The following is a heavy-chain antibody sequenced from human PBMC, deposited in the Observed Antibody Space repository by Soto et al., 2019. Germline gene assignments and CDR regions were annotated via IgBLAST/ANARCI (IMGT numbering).Heavy chain of an antibody. Sequence: PSETLSLTCAVSGGSISSTDHFWGWIRQPPGKGLEWIGSIYYTGTTYYNPSLTSRVTMSVDTSKNQFTLQLTSVTAEDTAVYYCATSYGNAWYTDWGQGTQVTVSS. D-gene: IGHD6-13*01. CDR2: IYYTGTT. CDR1: GGSISSTDHF. J-gene: IGHJ4*02. V-gene: IGHV4-39*06. CDR3: ATSYGNAWYTD.